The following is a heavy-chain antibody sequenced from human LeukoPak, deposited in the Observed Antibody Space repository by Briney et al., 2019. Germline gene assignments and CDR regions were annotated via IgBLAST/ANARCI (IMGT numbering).Heavy chain of an antibody. J-gene: IGHJ4*02. V-gene: IGHV3-33*01. D-gene: IGHD3-22*01. CDR3: ARDRIEVGRYDSSAGY. CDR2: IWYDGSNK. Sequence: PGGSLRLSCAASGLSFSSYGMAWVRHAPGKGLEWVAAIWYDGSNKYYADSVKGRFTISRDNSKNTLYLQMNSLRAEDTAVYYCARDRIEVGRYDSSAGYWGQGTLVTVSS. CDR1: GLSFSSYG.